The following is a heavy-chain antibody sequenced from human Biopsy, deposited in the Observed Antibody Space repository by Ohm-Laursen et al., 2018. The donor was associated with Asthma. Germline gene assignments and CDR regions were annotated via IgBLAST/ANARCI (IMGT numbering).Heavy chain of an antibody. J-gene: IGHJ6*02. CDR2: TNERGVT. Sequence: SETLSLTCDVYPGSFSGFFWTWIRQSPGEGLEWIGETNERGVTNNNPSLKSRVIISIDTYWNRVSLKLTSVTAADTAVYYCARGPELDVWGQGTTVTASS. CDR3: ARGPELDV. V-gene: IGHV4-34*01. CDR1: PGSFSGFF.